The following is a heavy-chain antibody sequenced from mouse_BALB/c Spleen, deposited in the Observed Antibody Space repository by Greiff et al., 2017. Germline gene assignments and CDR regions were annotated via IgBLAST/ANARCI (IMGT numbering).Heavy chain of an antibody. Sequence: EVKLMESGGGLVQPGGSLKLSCAASGFTFSSYGMSWVRQTPDKRLELVATINSNGGSTYYPDSVKGRFTISRDNAKNTLYLQMSSLKSEDTAMYYCARVGGLRKDWYFDVWGAGTTVTVSS. V-gene: IGHV5-6-3*01. CDR2: INSNGGST. D-gene: IGHD3-3*01. CDR3: ARVGGLRKDWYFDV. CDR1: GFTFSSYG. J-gene: IGHJ1*01.